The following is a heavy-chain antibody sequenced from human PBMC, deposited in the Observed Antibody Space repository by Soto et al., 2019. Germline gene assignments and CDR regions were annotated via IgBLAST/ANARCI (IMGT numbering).Heavy chain of an antibody. CDR1: GGSISSGGYS. CDR2: IYHSGST. CDR3: AAGGGLPRYY. V-gene: IGHV4-30-2*01. Sequence: QLQLQESGSGLVKPSQTLSLTCAVSGGSISSGGYSWSWIRQPPGKGLEWIGYIYHSGSTYYNPSLKSRVTISVDRAKNPSSLKLSSVTAADTAVYYCAAGGGLPRYYWGQGTLVTVSS. J-gene: IGHJ4*02. D-gene: IGHD5-12*01.